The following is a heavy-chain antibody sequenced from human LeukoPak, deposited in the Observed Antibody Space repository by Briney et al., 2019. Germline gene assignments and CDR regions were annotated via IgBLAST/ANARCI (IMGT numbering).Heavy chain of an antibody. CDR2: ISAYNGNT. D-gene: IGHD3-3*01. CDR1: GYTFTSYG. V-gene: IGHV1-18*01. CDR3: ARDSRAPYYDFWSGYSGYGMDV. J-gene: IGHJ6*02. Sequence: ASVKVSCKASGYTFTSYGISWVRQAPGQGLEWMGWISAYNGNTNYAQKLQGRDTMTTDTSTSTAYMELRSLRSDDTAVYYCARDSRAPYYDFWSGYSGYGMDVWGQGTTVTVSS.